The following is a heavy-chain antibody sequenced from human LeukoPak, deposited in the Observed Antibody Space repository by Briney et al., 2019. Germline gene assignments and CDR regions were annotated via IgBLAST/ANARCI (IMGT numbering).Heavy chain of an antibody. D-gene: IGHD5-12*01. CDR2: IHSGGTT. Sequence: GGSLRLPCAASGFTVSNNYMSWVRQAPGKGLEWVSVIHSGGTTNYADSVQGRFTISRDNSKTTVYLHMNSLRAEDTAVYYCARDSDSGYGPFASWGQGTLVTVSS. V-gene: IGHV3-53*01. J-gene: IGHJ4*02. CDR3: ARDSDSGYGPFAS. CDR1: GFTVSNNY.